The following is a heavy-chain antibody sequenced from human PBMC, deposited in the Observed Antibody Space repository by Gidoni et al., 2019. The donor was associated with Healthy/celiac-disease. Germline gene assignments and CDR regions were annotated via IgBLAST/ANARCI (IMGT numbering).Heavy chain of an antibody. J-gene: IGHJ2*01. D-gene: IGHD6-6*01. CDR3: ARVSVRDSSSSGRYFDL. Sequence: EVQLVESGGGLVQPGGSLRRSCAASGFTFSDHYMDWVRPAPGKGLEWFGRTRNKANSYTTEYAASVKGRFTISRDDSKNSLYLQMHSLKTEDTAVYYCARVSVRDSSSSGRYFDLWGRGTLVTVSS. V-gene: IGHV3-72*01. CDR1: GFTFSDHY. CDR2: TRNKANSYTT.